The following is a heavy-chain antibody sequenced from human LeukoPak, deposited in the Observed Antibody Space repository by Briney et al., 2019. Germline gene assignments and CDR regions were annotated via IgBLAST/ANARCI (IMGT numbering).Heavy chain of an antibody. V-gene: IGHV3-21*01. CDR1: GFPFSSYS. CDR3: ARRKPTVTTPRGYGMDV. Sequence: PGGSLRLSCAASGFPFSSYSMNWVRQAPGKGLEWVSSISSSSSYIYYADSVKGRFTISRDNAKNSLYLQMNSLRAEDTAVYYCARRKPTVTTPRGYGMDVWGQGTTVTVSS. CDR2: ISSSSSYI. J-gene: IGHJ6*02. D-gene: IGHD4-11*01.